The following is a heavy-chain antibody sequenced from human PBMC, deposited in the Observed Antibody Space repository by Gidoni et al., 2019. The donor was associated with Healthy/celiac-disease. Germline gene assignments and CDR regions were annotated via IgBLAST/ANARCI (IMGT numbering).Heavy chain of an antibody. CDR2: ISSSSSYI. V-gene: IGHV3-21*01. CDR1: GFTFSTHT. Sequence: EVQLVESGGGLVKPGGSLRLPCADSGFTFSTHTMTGVRQAPGKGLEWVSSISSSSSYIYYADSVKGRFTSSRDNAKNSLYLQRNSLRAEDTAVYYCARVEEGSSGCYQIFDYWGQGTLVTVSS. D-gene: IGHD6-19*01. CDR3: ARVEEGSSGCYQIFDY. J-gene: IGHJ4*02.